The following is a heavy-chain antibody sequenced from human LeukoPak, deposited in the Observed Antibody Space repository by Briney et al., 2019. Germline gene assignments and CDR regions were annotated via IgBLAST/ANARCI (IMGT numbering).Heavy chain of an antibody. J-gene: IGHJ4*01. V-gene: IGHV4-39*07. CDR2: IYYSGST. CDR3: ARALYVDIVVTRAGDY. Sequence: PSETLSLTCTVSGGSISSSSYYWGWIRQPPGKGLEWIGSIYYSGSTYYNPSLKSRVTISVDTSKNQFSLKLSSVTAEDTALYYCARALYVDIVVTRAGDYWGHGTLVTVSS. CDR1: GGSISSSSYY. D-gene: IGHD5-12*01.